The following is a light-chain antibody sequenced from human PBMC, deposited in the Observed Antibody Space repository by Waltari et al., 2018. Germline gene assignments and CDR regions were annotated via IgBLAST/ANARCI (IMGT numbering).Light chain of an antibody. CDR3: QQSYRTPLT. CDR1: QSISNF. J-gene: IGKJ4*01. V-gene: IGKV1-39*01. Sequence: DIQMTQSPSSLSASAGDRVTITCRASQSISNFLNLYQQKPGKAPNLLIYDTSILQSGVPSRFSGSGSGTDFTLTISSLQPEDFATYFCQQSYRTPLTFGGGTKVEIK. CDR2: DTS.